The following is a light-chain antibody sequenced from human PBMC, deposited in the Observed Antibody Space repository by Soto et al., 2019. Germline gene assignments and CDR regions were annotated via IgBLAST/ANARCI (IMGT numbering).Light chain of an antibody. CDR3: QQRSSWIT. Sequence: IVLTQSPVTLSLWPGETAILSCGASQSISSSLSWYQQRPGQAPRHLIYDASKRAPGIPTRFSGSGSGTDFTLTISSLEPEDFVLYYCQQRSSWITFGQGTRLEIE. CDR1: QSISSS. V-gene: IGKV3-11*01. J-gene: IGKJ5*01. CDR2: DAS.